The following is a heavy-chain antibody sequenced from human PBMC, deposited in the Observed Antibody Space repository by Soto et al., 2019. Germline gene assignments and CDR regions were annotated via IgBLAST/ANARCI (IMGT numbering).Heavy chain of an antibody. CDR2: ISSSGDST. CDR1: GFTFWNHA. V-gene: IGHV3-23*01. Sequence: GGALRVSRAASGFTFWNHALILVPQAPGEGLGWVSTISSSGDSTYYADSVKGRFTVSRDNSKNTLYLQMNSLRAEDTAVYYCARDYDSSGYPRYYFDYWGQGTLVTVSS. CDR3: ARDYDSSGYPRYYFDY. D-gene: IGHD3-22*01. J-gene: IGHJ4*02.